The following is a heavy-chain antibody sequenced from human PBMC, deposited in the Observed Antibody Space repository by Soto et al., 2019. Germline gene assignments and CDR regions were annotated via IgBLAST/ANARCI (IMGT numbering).Heavy chain of an antibody. CDR2: IWYDGSNK. Sequence: QVQLVESGGCVVQPGRSLRLSCAASGFTFNSDGMHWVRQAPGKGLEWVAVIWYDGSNKHYADSVKGRFTISRDNSKNTLYLQMNSLRAEDTAVHYCARDGAAGWGYNCFDPWGQGTLVTVSS. V-gene: IGHV3-33*01. CDR3: ARDGAAGWGYNCFDP. CDR1: GFTFNSDG. D-gene: IGHD6-13*01. J-gene: IGHJ5*02.